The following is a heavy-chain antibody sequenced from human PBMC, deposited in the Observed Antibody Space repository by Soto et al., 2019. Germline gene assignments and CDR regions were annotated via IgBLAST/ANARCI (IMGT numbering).Heavy chain of an antibody. CDR1: GFTFSSYW. Sequence: GGSLRLSCAASGFTFSSYWMSWVRQAPGKGLEWVANIKQDGSEKYYVDSVKGRFTISRDNAKNSLYLQMNSLRAEDTAVYYCARVGIVVVPAAFDYWGQGTLVTVSS. CDR2: IKQDGSEK. CDR3: ARVGIVVVPAAFDY. V-gene: IGHV3-7*01. D-gene: IGHD2-2*01. J-gene: IGHJ4*02.